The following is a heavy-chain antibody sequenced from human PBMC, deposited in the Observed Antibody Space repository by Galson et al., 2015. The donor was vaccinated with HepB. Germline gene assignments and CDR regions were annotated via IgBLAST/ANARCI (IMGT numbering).Heavy chain of an antibody. Sequence: SGAEVKKPGESLRISCKGSGYSFTSYWISWVRQMPGKGLEWMGRIDPSDSYTNYSPSFQGHVTISADKSISTAYLQWSSLKASDTAMYYCARHWGNYGSSWYYFDYWGQGTLVTVSS. CDR3: ARHWGNYGSSWYYFDY. V-gene: IGHV5-10-1*01. D-gene: IGHD6-13*01. J-gene: IGHJ4*02. CDR1: GYSFTSYW. CDR2: IDPSDSYT.